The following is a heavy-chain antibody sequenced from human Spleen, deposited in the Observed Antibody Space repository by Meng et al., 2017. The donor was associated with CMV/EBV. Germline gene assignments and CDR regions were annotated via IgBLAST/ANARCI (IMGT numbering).Heavy chain of an antibody. V-gene: IGHV1-2*02. Sequence: ASVKVSCKASGYTFTGYYIHWVRQGPGQGLEWMGWINPKSGDTNYAQKFQGRVTMTRDTSISTGYMELRRLRSDDTAVYFCASGQSTIAVRWVDHWGQGTLVTVSS. J-gene: IGHJ4*02. CDR1: GYTFTGYY. D-gene: IGHD6-6*01. CDR3: ASGQSTIAVRWVDH. CDR2: INPKSGDT.